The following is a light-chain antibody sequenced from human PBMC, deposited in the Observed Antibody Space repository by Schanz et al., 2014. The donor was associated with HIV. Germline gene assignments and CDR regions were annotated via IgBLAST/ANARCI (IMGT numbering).Light chain of an antibody. V-gene: IGLV2-8*01. CDR3: TSYAGSNNVV. CDR2: EVT. Sequence: QSALTQPPSASGSPGQSVTISCTGTNSDVGGYNYVSWYRQHPGKAPKLIIYEVTKRPSGVPDRFSGSKSGNTASLTVSGLQAEDEADYYCTSYAGSNNVVFGGGTKLTVL. CDR1: NSDVGGYNY. J-gene: IGLJ2*01.